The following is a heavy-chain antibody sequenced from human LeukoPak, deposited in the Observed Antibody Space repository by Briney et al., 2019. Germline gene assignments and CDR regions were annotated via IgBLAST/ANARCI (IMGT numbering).Heavy chain of an antibody. J-gene: IGHJ3*02. CDR2: IYTTGST. CDR1: GGSISDYY. Sequence: SETLSLTCTVSGGSISDYYWSWIRQPAGKGLEWIGRIYTTGSTDYNPSLKSRVTISLDTSKNQFSLKLSSVTAADTAVYYCARHDPIVGTPDAFDIWGQGTMVTVSS. V-gene: IGHV4-4*07. CDR3: ARHDPIVGTPDAFDI. D-gene: IGHD1-26*01.